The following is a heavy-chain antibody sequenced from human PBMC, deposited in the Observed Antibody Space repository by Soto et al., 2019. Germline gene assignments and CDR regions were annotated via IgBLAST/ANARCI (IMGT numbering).Heavy chain of an antibody. CDR1: GGPISSGGYY. CDR3: ATYQIGYSGYDRHGFDY. CDR2: IYYSGST. Sequence: PSETLSVTCTVAGGPISSGGYYWSWIRHHPGKGLEWIGYIYYSGSTYYNPSLKSRVTISVDTSKNQFSLKLSSVTAADTAVYYCATYQIGYSGYDRHGFDYWGQGTLVTVSS. D-gene: IGHD5-12*01. V-gene: IGHV4-31*03. J-gene: IGHJ4*02.